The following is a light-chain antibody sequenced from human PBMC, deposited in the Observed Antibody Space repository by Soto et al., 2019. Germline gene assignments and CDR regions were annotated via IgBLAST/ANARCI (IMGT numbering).Light chain of an antibody. CDR2: GAS. CDR1: QSINIY. Sequence: IQMIQSPSSLSASVGDSVTVTCRASQSINIYLNRYQQKPGKAPTLLIYGASSLQSGVPSRFTGGGSRTYSTLSISSLQPDDFATSYCRQIYRSPYTFGHGTKLEIK. V-gene: IGKV1-39*01. CDR3: RQIYRSPYT. J-gene: IGKJ2*01.